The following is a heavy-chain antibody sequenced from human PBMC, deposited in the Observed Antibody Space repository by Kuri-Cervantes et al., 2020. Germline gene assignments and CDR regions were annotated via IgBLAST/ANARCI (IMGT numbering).Heavy chain of an antibody. D-gene: IGHD4-23*01. Sequence: GGSLRLSCAASGFTFSSYSMNWVRQAPGKGLEWVSSISSSSSYIYYADSVKGRFTISRDNAKNSLYLRMNSLRAEDTAVYYCARGRYGGNSLGLDYWGQGTLVTVSS. CDR2: ISSSSSYI. V-gene: IGHV3-21*01. J-gene: IGHJ4*02. CDR1: GFTFSSYS. CDR3: ARGRYGGNSLGLDY.